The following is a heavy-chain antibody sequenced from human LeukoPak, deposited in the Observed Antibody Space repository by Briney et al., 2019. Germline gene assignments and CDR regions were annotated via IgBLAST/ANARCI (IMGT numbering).Heavy chain of an antibody. Sequence: SETLSLTCSVSGYSISSGYYWSWIRQPPGKGLEWIGYIYYSGSTYYNPSLKSRVTISVDTSKNQFSLKLSSVTAADTAVYYCARARWFGEHPGDWFDPWGQGTLVTVSS. D-gene: IGHD3-10*01. CDR3: ARARWFGEHPGDWFDP. CDR2: IYYSGST. V-gene: IGHV4-30-4*01. CDR1: GYSISSGYY. J-gene: IGHJ5*02.